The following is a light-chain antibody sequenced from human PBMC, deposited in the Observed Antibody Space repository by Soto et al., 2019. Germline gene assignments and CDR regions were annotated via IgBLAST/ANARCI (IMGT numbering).Light chain of an antibody. V-gene: IGKV3-20*01. Sequence: EIVLTQSPGTLSLSRGERTTLXXRGSQSVISTYLAWYQQKPGQAPRLXXYGASSRATGIPDRFSGSGSGTDFTLTISRLEPEDFAVYYCQQYGSSPPITFGQGTRLEIK. CDR3: QQYGSSPPIT. CDR1: QSVISTY. J-gene: IGKJ5*01. CDR2: GAS.